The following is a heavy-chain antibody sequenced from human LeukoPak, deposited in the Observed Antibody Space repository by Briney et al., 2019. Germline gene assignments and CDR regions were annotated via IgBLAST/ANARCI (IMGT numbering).Heavy chain of an antibody. CDR2: IWYDGSNK. Sequence: PGRSLRLSCAASGFTFSSYGMHWVRQAPGKGLEWVAVIWYDGSNKYYADSVKGRFTISRDNSKNTLYLQMNSLRAEDTAVYYCARDREKLAVVGSFIFDPWGQGTLVTVSS. V-gene: IGHV3-33*01. CDR1: GFTFSSYG. J-gene: IGHJ5*02. D-gene: IGHD6-19*01. CDR3: ARDREKLAVVGSFIFDP.